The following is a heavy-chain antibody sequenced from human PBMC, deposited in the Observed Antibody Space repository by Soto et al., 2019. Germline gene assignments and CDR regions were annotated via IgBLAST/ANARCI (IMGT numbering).Heavy chain of an antibody. CDR3: ARGDYLWGSYAYFDY. CDR2: IYYNGNT. V-gene: IGHV4-31*03. CDR1: GGSISSGGYY. D-gene: IGHD3-16*01. J-gene: IGHJ4*02. Sequence: KTSETLSLTCTVSGGSISSGGYYWSWIRQHPGKGLEWIGYIYYNGNTYYNPSLKSRLTISVDTSENQFSLKLSSVTAADTAVYYCARGDYLWGSYAYFDYWGQGTLVTVSS.